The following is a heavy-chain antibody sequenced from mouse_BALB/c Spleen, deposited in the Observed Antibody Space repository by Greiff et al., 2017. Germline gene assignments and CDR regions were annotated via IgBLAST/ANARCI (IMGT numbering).Heavy chain of an antibody. J-gene: IGHJ3*01. CDR2: ISSGGSYT. CDR3: ARYYRYDSWFAY. D-gene: IGHD2-14*01. V-gene: IGHV5-9-4*01. CDR1: GFTFSSYA. Sequence: EVQGVESGGGLVKPGGSLKLSCAASGFTFSSYAMSWVRQSPEKRLEWVAEISSGGSYTYYPDTVTGRFTISRDNAKNTLYLEMSSLRSEDTAMYYCARYYRYDSWFAYWGQGTLVTVSA.